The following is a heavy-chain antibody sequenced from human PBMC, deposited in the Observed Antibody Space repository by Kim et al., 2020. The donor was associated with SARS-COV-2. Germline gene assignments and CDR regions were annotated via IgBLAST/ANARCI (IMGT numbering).Heavy chain of an antibody. CDR3: AKDGHFSMEWELPYFDY. V-gene: IGHV3-23*01. J-gene: IGHJ4*02. CDR1: GFTFSSYA. Sequence: GGSLRLSCAASGFTFSSYAMSWVRQAPGKGLEWVSAISGSGGSTYYADSVKGRFTISRDNSKNTLYLQMNSLRAEDTAVYYCAKDGHFSMEWELPYFDYWGQGTLVTVPS. CDR2: ISGSGGST. D-gene: IGHD1-26*01.